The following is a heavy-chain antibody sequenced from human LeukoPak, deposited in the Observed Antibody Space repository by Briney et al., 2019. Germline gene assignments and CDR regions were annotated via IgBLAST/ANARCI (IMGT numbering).Heavy chain of an antibody. V-gene: IGHV4-39*07. D-gene: IGHD6-13*01. Sequence: PSETLSLTCTVSGGAISSSSYYWGWIRQPPGKGLEWIGSIYYSGSTYYNPSLKSRVTLSVDTSKNQFSLKLSSVTAADTAVYYCARTASDLVYSSSSYNAFDIWGQGTMVTVSS. CDR2: IYYSGST. CDR1: GGAISSSSYY. J-gene: IGHJ3*02. CDR3: ARTASDLVYSSSSYNAFDI.